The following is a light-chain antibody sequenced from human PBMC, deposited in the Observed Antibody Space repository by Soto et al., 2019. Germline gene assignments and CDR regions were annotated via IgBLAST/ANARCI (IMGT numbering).Light chain of an antibody. V-gene: IGKV1-27*01. CDR2: AAS. CDR3: KMDNSARLT. Sequence: DIQMTQSPPSLSASVGDTVTITCRASQGISNYLAWYQQKPGQVPNPLIYAASTLQSGDPSRFSGGGSGIYFTLTISSLRRDGVASYCWKMDNSARLTFGQGTKVDI. CDR1: QGISNY. J-gene: IGKJ1*01.